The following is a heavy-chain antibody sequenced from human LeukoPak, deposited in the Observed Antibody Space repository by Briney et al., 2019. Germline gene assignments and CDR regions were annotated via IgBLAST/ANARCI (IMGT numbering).Heavy chain of an antibody. CDR3: ARRSAGYSCASLNLDY. Sequence: ASVKVSCKASGYTFTSYGISWVRQAPGQGPEWMGWISAYNGNTNYAQKLQGRVTMTTATSTSTAYRKLRSLRSDDTAVYYCARRSAGYSCASLNLDYWGQGTLVTVSS. CDR2: ISAYNGNT. J-gene: IGHJ4*02. CDR1: GYTFTSYG. D-gene: IGHD5-12*01. V-gene: IGHV1-18*01.